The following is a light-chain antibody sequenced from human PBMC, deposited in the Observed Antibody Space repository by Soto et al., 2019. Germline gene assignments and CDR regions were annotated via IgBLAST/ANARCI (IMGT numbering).Light chain of an antibody. CDR3: QQLCNWPPVYT. Sequence: EIVLTQSPATLSLSPGESATLSCRASQTVTCYLAWYQQKPGQTPMLLIYYTSNRAAGIPARFSGNGSETDFTLSISRLEPEDFAVYYCQQLCNWPPVYTFGQGTNLHIK. V-gene: IGKV3-11*01. CDR1: QTVTCY. CDR2: YTS. J-gene: IGKJ2*01.